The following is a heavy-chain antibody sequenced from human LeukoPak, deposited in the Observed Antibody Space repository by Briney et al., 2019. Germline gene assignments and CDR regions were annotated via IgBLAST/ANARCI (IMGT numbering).Heavy chain of an antibody. CDR1: GYTFTSYD. J-gene: IGHJ5*02. V-gene: IGHV1-8*01. CDR3: ARTDCSGGSCYSERWFDP. CDR2: MNPNSGNT. Sequence: ASVKVSCKASGYTFTSYDINWVRQATGQGLEWMGWMNPNSGNTGYAQKFQGRVTITADESTSTAYMELSSLRSEDTAVYYCARTDCSGGSCYSERWFDPWGQGTLVTVSS. D-gene: IGHD2-15*01.